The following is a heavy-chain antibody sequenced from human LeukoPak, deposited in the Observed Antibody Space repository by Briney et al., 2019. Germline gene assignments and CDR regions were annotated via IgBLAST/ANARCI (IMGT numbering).Heavy chain of an antibody. CDR2: IYHSGST. V-gene: IGHV4-30-2*01. CDR3: ARASVNEYYFDY. CDR1: GGSISSGGYY. J-gene: IGHJ4*02. D-gene: IGHD1-1*01. Sequence: SQTLSLTCTVSGGSISSGGYYWSWIRQPPGKGLEWIGYIYHSGSTYYNPSLKSRVTISVDRSKNQFSLKLSSVTAADTAVYYCARASVNEYYFDYWGQGTLVTVSS.